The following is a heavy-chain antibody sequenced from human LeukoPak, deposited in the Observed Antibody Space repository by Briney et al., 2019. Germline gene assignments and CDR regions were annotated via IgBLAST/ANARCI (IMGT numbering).Heavy chain of an antibody. CDR1: GGSISSSSYY. D-gene: IGHD2-15*01. J-gene: IGHJ6*04. CDR3: AGFELRYCSGSSCMEDV. V-gene: IGHV4-39*01. Sequence: QLQLQESGPGLVKPSETLSLTCTVSGGSISSSSYYWGWIRQPPGKGLEWIGSIYYSGSTYYNPSLKSRVTISVDTSKNQFSLKLSSVTAADTAVYYCAGFELRYCSGSSCMEDVWGKGTTVTVSS. CDR2: IYYSGST.